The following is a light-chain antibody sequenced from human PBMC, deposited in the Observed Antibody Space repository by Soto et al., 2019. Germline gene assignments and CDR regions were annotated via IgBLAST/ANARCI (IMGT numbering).Light chain of an antibody. V-gene: IGLV2-14*01. J-gene: IGLJ2*01. CDR1: SSDVGGYNY. Sequence: QSALTQPASVSGSPGQSITISCTGSSSDVGGYNYVSWYQQHRGKAPKLMIYEVRNRPSGVSNRFSGSKSGNTASLTISGLQAEDEADYYCSSYSSRSAHVVFGGGTKLTVL. CDR3: SSYSSRSAHVV. CDR2: EVR.